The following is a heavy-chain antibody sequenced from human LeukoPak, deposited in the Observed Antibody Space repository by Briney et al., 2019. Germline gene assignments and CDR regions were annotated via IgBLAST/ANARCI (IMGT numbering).Heavy chain of an antibody. Sequence: GGSLRLSCAASGFTFSSYWMSWVRQAPGKGLEWVANIKQDGSGKYYVDSVKGRFTISRDNAKNSLYLQMNSLRAEDTAVYYCARALTTVTTWKSPLCYWGQGTLVTVSS. CDR2: IKQDGSGK. D-gene: IGHD4-11*01. CDR1: GFTFSSYW. CDR3: ARALTTVTTWKSPLCY. V-gene: IGHV3-7*01. J-gene: IGHJ4*02.